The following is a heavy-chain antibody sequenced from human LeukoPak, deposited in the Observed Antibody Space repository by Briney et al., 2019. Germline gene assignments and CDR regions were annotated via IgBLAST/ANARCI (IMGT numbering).Heavy chain of an antibody. CDR3: ARGPTKRITMVRGVIIGQPIGY. V-gene: IGHV4-34*01. J-gene: IGHJ4*02. D-gene: IGHD3-10*01. CDR2: INHSGST. CDR1: GGSFSGYY. Sequence: SETLSLTCAVYGGSFSGYYWSWLRQPPGKGLEWLGEINHSGSTNYNPSLKSRVTISVDTSKNQFSLKLSSVTAADTAVYYCARGPTKRITMVRGVIIGQPIGYWGQGTLVTVSS.